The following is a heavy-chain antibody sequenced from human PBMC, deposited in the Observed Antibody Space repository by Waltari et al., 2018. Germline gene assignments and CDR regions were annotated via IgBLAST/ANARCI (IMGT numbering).Heavy chain of an antibody. J-gene: IGHJ4*02. CDR3: ATGGAAPRTFDY. CDR2: FDPEDGET. Sequence: QVQLVQSGAEVTKPGASVKVSCKASGYTLTELSLHWLRQAPGKGLELMGGFDPEDGETIYAQKFQGRVTMTEDTSTDTAYMELSSLRSEDTAVYYCATGGAAPRTFDYWGQGTLVTVSS. V-gene: IGHV1-24*01. CDR1: GYTLTELS. D-gene: IGHD6-6*01.